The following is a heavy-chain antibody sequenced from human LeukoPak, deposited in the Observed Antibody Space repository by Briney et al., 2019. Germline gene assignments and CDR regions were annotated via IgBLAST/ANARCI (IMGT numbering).Heavy chain of an antibody. CDR3: APWGGGDY. D-gene: IGHD3-16*01. CDR1: GGSISSSSYY. Sequence: SETLSPTCTVSGGSISSSSYYWGWIRQPPGKGLEWIGSIYYSGSTYYNPSLKSRVTISVDTSKNQFSLKLSSVTAADTAVYYCAPWGGGDYWGQGTLVTVSS. V-gene: IGHV4-39*01. J-gene: IGHJ4*02. CDR2: IYYSGST.